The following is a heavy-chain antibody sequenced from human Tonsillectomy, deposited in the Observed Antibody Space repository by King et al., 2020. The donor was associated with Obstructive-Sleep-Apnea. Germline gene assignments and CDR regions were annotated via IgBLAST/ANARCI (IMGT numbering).Heavy chain of an antibody. J-gene: IGHJ4*02. Sequence: QLQESGPGLVEPSETLSLTCTVSGGFISSYFWSWLRQPPGKGLEWIGSVFYTGYTNYSPSLKSRVTISVDTSKNQFSLKLKSVTAADTAIYYCARQFAGNYYMDSWGQGTLVTVSS. CDR2: VFYTGYT. CDR3: ARQFAGNYYMDS. D-gene: IGHD3-10*01. CDR1: GGFISSYF. V-gene: IGHV4-59*08.